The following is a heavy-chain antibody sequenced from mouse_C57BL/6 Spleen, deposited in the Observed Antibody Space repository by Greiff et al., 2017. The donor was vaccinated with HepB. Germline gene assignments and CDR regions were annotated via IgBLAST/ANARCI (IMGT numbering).Heavy chain of an antibody. Sequence: QVQLQQSGAELVKPGASVKMSCKASGYTFTSYWITWVKQRPGQGLEWIGDIYPGSGSTNYNEKFKSKATLTVDTSSSTAYMQLSSLTSEDSAVYYCARSGIYYDYEYYAMDYWGQGTSVTVSS. CDR1: GYTFTSYW. CDR3: ARSGIYYDYEYYAMDY. CDR2: IYPGSGST. J-gene: IGHJ4*01. V-gene: IGHV1-55*01. D-gene: IGHD2-4*01.